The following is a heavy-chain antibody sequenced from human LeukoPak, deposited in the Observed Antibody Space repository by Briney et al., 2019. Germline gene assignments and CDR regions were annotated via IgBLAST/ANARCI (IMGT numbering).Heavy chain of an antibody. CDR2: IRYDASNK. CDR3: AKVRVGTAHFDY. D-gene: IGHD2-15*01. CDR1: GFTFSSYG. J-gene: IGHJ4*02. Sequence: GGSLRLSCAASGFTFSSYGMHWVRQAPGKGLEWVAFIRYDASNKYYADSVRGRFTISRDNSKNTLYLQMNSLRPEDTAVYYCAKVRVGTAHFDYWGQGTLVTVSS. V-gene: IGHV3-30*02.